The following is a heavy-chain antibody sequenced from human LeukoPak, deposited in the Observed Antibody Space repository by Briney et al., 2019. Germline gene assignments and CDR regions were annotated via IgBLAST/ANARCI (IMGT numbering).Heavy chain of an antibody. J-gene: IGHJ5*02. V-gene: IGHV4-59*01. CDR2: IYYSGST. D-gene: IGHD1-26*01. CDR1: AGSISSYY. Sequence: SETLSLTCTVSAGSISSYYWSWIRQPPGKGLEWIGYIYYSGSTNYNPSLKSRVTISVDTSKNQLSLKLSAVTAADTAVYYCARGPLGAPAGNWFDPWGQGTLVTVSS. CDR3: ARGPLGAPAGNWFDP.